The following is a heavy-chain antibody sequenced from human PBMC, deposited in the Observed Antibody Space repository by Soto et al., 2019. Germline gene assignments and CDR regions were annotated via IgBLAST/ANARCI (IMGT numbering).Heavy chain of an antibody. CDR1: GFTFAGYA. Sequence: ESGGGLVQPGGSLRLSCESSGFTFAGYAINWVRQAPGKGLEWVSAMSGSGAKTFYADSVKGRFTISRDNSKNTVYLQMNSLRGDDTAIYFCAKDRGSGNYGVLKDFEYWGQGTLVTVSS. J-gene: IGHJ4*02. CDR2: MSGSGAKT. CDR3: AKDRGSGNYGVLKDFEY. V-gene: IGHV3-23*01. D-gene: IGHD1-26*01.